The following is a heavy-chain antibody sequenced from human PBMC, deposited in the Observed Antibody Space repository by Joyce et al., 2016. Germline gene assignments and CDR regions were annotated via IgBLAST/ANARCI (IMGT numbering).Heavy chain of an antibody. CDR2: ISYSGST. Sequence: QVQLPESGPGLVKPSETLSLTCTVSGGSISIHYWSWIRQPPGKGLEWMGYISYSGSTNYTPSLKSRVTISVDTSKNQFALKLRSVSAADTAVYYCARGLGTPYGMDVWGQGTTVTVSS. CDR3: ARGLGTPYGMDV. CDR1: GGSISIHY. J-gene: IGHJ6*02. D-gene: IGHD7-27*01. V-gene: IGHV4-59*11.